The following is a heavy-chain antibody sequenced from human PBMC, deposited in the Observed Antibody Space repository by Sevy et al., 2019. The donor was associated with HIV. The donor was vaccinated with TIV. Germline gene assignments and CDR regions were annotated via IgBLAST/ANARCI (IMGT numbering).Heavy chain of an antibody. CDR2: ISPYTGNT. CDR3: ARDRQEGYFDY. CDR1: GYTFNIYG. V-gene: IGHV1-18*01. Sequence: ASVKVSCKATGYTFNIYGISWVRQAPGQGLEWMGWISPYTGNTNYPQKLQGRVTMTTDTSTSTAYMDLRSLRSDDTAVYYCARDRQEGYFDYWGRGTLVTVSS. J-gene: IGHJ4*02.